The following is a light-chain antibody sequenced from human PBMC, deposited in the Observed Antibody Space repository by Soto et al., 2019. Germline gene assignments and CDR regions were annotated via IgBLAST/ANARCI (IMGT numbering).Light chain of an antibody. J-gene: IGLJ1*01. CDR2: EVN. V-gene: IGLV2-14*01. CDR1: SSDIGAYDY. CDR3: FSFTTTSNHV. Sequence: QSVLTHPGSLCWSPGHAITIACTGTSSDIGAYDYVSWFQQHPGKAPKLMISEVNNRPSGVSNRFSGSKSGNTAYLTISGLQVEEEAEYFYFSFTTTSNHVFGTGTKVTVL.